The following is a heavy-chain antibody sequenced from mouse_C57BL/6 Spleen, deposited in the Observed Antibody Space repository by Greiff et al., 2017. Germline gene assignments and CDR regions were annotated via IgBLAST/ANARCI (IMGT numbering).Heavy chain of an antibody. Sequence: QVQLQQSGPGLVQPSQSLSITCTVSGFSLTSYGVHWVRQSPGKGLEWLGVIWSGGSTGYNAAFISRLSISKDNSKSQVFFKMNSLQADDTAIYYCAREDGYYCMDYWGQGTSVTVSS. D-gene: IGHD2-3*01. V-gene: IGHV2-2*01. CDR1: GFSLTSYG. CDR3: AREDGYYCMDY. J-gene: IGHJ4*01. CDR2: IWSGGST.